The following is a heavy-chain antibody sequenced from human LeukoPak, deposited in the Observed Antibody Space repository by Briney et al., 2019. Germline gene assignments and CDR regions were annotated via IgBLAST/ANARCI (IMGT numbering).Heavy chain of an antibody. Sequence: ASVKVSCKASGYTFTGYYMHWVRQAPGQGLEWMGWINPNSGGTNYAQKFQGRVTMTRDTSISTAYMELSRLRSDDTAVYYCARGYCSGGTCYLVENWLDPWGQGTLVTVSS. CDR1: GYTFTGYY. J-gene: IGHJ5*02. CDR2: INPNSGGT. D-gene: IGHD2-15*01. CDR3: ARGYCSGGTCYLVENWLDP. V-gene: IGHV1-2*02.